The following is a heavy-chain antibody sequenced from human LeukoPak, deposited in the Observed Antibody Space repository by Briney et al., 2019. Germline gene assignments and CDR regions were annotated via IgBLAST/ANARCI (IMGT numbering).Heavy chain of an antibody. V-gene: IGHV1-18*01. CDR1: GYTFTSYG. D-gene: IGHD4-11*01. CDR3: ARAGATVTYYYYYYMDV. J-gene: IGHJ6*03. CDR2: ISAYNGNT. Sequence: ASVKVSCKASGYTFTSYGISWVRQAPGQGLECMGWISAYNGNTNYAQKLQCRVTMTTDTSTSTAYMQLRSLRSDDTAVYYCARAGATVTYYYYYYMDVWGKGTTVTVSS.